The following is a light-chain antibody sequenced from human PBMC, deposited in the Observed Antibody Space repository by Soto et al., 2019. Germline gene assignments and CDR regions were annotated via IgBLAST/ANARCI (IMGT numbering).Light chain of an antibody. CDR1: GSDIGGYNF. Sequence: QSALTQPPSASGSPGQSVTISCTGTGSDIGGYNFVYWYQQRPGKVPKLIIYEVNKRPSGVPDLFSGSKSGNTASLPVSGLKADDDADYYCSSYAGTNNRYVFGTGTKLTVL. V-gene: IGLV2-8*01. CDR3: SSYAGTNNRYV. CDR2: EVN. J-gene: IGLJ1*01.